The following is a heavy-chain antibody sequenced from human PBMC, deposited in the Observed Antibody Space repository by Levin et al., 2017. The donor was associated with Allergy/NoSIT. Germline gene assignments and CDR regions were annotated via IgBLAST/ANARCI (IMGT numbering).Heavy chain of an antibody. V-gene: IGHV3-66*01. J-gene: IGHJ4*02. CDR1: GFTVSSNY. CDR2: IYSGGRR. Sequence: GGSLRLSCAASGFTVSSNYMSWVRQAPGKGLEWVSVIYSGGRRHYADSVKGRFTISRDNSKNTLYLQMNSLRADDTAVYYCAREGEYYYGSGSYYPSHVDYWGQGTLVTVSS. CDR3: AREGEYYYGSGSYYPSHVDY. D-gene: IGHD3-10*01.